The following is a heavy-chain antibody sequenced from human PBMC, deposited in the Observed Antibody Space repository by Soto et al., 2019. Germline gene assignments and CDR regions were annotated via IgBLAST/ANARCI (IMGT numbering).Heavy chain of an antibody. J-gene: IGHJ6*02. CDR2: LNTYNGNT. V-gene: IGHV1-18*01. CDR1: GYTFTRYG. CDR3: ARVDVYVTPSPQDV. Sequence: QVQLVQSGAEVKNPGASVKVSCKASGYTFTRYGIGWARQAPGQGLEWMGWLNTYNGNTNYAQNVQGRGTLTTDTSTSTAYMELRSLRSNDTAIYYGARVDVYVTPSPQDVWGQGTTVIVSS. D-gene: IGHD3-16*01.